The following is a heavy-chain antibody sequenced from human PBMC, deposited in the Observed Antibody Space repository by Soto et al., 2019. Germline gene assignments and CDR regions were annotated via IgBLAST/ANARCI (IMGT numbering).Heavy chain of an antibody. Sequence: GGSLRLSCAASGFTFSNAWMNWVRQAPGKGLEWVGRIKSKTDGGTTDYAAPVKGRFTISRDDSKNTLYLQMNSLKTEDTAVYYCTTAEGHTVTTFYYYYYGMDVWGQGTTVTVSS. CDR3: TTAEGHTVTTFYYYYYGMDV. CDR2: IKSKTDGGTT. V-gene: IGHV3-15*07. CDR1: GFTFSNAW. D-gene: IGHD4-4*01. J-gene: IGHJ6*02.